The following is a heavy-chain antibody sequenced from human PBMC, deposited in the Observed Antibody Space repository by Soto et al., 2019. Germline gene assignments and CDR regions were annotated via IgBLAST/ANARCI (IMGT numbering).Heavy chain of an antibody. CDR1: GGSISSYY. V-gene: IGHV4-59*08. D-gene: IGHD3-3*01. CDR2: IYYSGST. Sequence: SETLSLTCTVSGGSISSYYWSWIRQSPGKGLEWIGYIYYSGSTNYNPSLKSRLTISVDTSKNQFSLKLSSVTAADTAVYYCARGDFTIFGVYWGQGTLVTVSS. CDR3: ARGDFTIFGVY. J-gene: IGHJ4*02.